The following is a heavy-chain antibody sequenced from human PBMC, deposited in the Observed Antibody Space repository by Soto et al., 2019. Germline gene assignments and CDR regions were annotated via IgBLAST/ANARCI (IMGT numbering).Heavy chain of an antibody. CDR1: GCSIYRSGYY. J-gene: IGHJ4*02. V-gene: IGHV4-39*01. CDR2: IDYNGVT. CDR3: GKVLRGATGHSDSDS. Sequence: SETLSVEYAVSGCSIYRSGYYWGWIRQPPGRGLEWIGNIDYNGVTYSNPSLKSRVTISRDTSKNQFSLKLTSVTAADTALYYCGKVLRGATGHSDSDSWGPGTLVPVSS. D-gene: IGHD2-15*01.